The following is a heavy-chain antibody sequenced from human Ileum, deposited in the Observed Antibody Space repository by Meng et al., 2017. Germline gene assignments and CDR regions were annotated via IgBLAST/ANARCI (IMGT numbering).Heavy chain of an antibody. Sequence: GESLKISCAASGFTFSSYTKRWVRQAPGKGLEGLSTISGTGATTYYTDSVRGRFTISRDNSKNTLYLQMESLGAEDTAMYYCAKDGGNWDFGNWGQGALVTVSS. J-gene: IGHJ4*02. V-gene: IGHV3-23*01. CDR2: ISGTGATT. D-gene: IGHD1-1*01. CDR3: AKDGGNWDFGN. CDR1: GFTFSSYT.